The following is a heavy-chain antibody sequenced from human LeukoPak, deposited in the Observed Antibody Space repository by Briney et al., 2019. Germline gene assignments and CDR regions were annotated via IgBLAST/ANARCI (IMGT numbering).Heavy chain of an antibody. J-gene: IGHJ4*02. D-gene: IGHD3-22*01. V-gene: IGHV3-30*18. CDR1: GFTFSSYG. CDR3: AKSGYHGSSGYN. CDR2: ISYDGSKK. Sequence: GRSQRLSCAASGFTFSSYGMQWVRQAPGKGVEGVAVISYDGSKKYYADSVKGLFTISRDSSKKPLYLQMNSLRAEDTAVYYCAKSGYHGSSGYNWGQGTLVTVSS.